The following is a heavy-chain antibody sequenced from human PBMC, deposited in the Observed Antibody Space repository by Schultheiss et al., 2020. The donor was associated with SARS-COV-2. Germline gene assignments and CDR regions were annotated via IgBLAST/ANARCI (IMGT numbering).Heavy chain of an antibody. J-gene: IGHJ4*02. Sequence: SETLSLTCTVSGGSISSYYWSWIRQPPGKGLEWIGYIYYSGSTYYNPSLKSRVTISVDTSKNQFSLKLSSVTAADTAVYYCARVSYYDSSGYYSDYWGQGTLVTVSS. CDR1: GGSISSYY. CDR2: IYYSGST. CDR3: ARVSYYDSSGYYSDY. V-gene: IGHV4-59*12. D-gene: IGHD3-22*01.